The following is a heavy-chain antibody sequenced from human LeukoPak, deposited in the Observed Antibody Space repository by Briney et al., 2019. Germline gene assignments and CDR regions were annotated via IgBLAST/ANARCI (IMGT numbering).Heavy chain of an antibody. V-gene: IGHV1-24*01. Sequence: GASVNVSCKVSGYTLTELSMHWVRQAPGKGLEWMGGFDPEDGETIYAQKFQGRVTMTEDTSTDTAYMELSSLRCEDTAVYYCATGIAVSGHDAFDIWGQGTMVTVSS. J-gene: IGHJ3*02. CDR1: GYTLTELS. CDR2: FDPEDGET. D-gene: IGHD6-19*01. CDR3: ATGIAVSGHDAFDI.